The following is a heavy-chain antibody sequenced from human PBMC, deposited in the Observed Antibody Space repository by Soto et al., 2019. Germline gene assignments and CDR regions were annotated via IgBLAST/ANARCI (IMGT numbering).Heavy chain of an antibody. CDR2: IIPIFGTA. CDR1: GGTFSSYA. V-gene: IGHV1-69*06. J-gene: IGHJ4*02. D-gene: IGHD3-3*01. CDR3: ARGADFGVVIKGRFDY. Sequence: QVQLVQSGAEVKKPGSSVKVSCKASGGTFSSYAISWVRQAPGQGLEWMGGIIPIFGTANYAQKVQGRVTISADKSTSTAYMELSSLRSEDTAVYYCARGADFGVVIKGRFDYWGQGTLVTVSS.